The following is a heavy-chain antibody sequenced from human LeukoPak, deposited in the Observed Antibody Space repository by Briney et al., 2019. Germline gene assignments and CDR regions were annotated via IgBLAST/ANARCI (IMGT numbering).Heavy chain of an antibody. CDR2: ISSVSSYI. D-gene: IGHD5-18*01. CDR3: AKEIPGTVQLWIPGAFDY. Sequence: PGGSLRLSCAASGFTFSSYSMSWVRQAPGKGLEWVSSISSVSSYIYYADSVKGRFTISRDNAKNSLYLQMNSLRAEDTAVYYCAKEIPGTVQLWIPGAFDYWGQGTLVTVSS. V-gene: IGHV3-21*01. CDR1: GFTFSSYS. J-gene: IGHJ4*02.